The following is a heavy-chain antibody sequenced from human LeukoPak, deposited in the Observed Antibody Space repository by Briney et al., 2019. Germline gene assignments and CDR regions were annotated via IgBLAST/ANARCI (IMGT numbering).Heavy chain of an antibody. J-gene: IGHJ4*02. V-gene: IGHV3-15*01. D-gene: IGHD4-17*01. CDR1: GFTFSNAW. CDR2: IKSKTDGGTT. CDR3: ARAKDYGDPVDY. Sequence: GGSLRLSCAASGFTFSNAWMSWVRQAPGKGLEWVGRIKSKTDGGTTDYAAPVKGRFTISRDDSKNTLYLQMNSLKTENTAVYYCARAKDYGDPVDYWGQGTLVTVSS.